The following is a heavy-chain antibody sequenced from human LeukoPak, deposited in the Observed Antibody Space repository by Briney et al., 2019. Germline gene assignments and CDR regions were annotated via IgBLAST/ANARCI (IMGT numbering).Heavy chain of an antibody. V-gene: IGHV3-11*04. CDR2: ISSSGSIT. CDR1: GFTFSDYY. Sequence: GGSLRLSCAASGFTFSDYYMSWIRQAPGKGLEWVSYISSSGSITYYADSVKGRFTISRDNSKNTLYLQMNSLRAEDTAVYYCAREGVGQGYRLGSFDYWGQGTLVTVSS. D-gene: IGHD3-16*02. CDR3: AREGVGQGYRLGSFDY. J-gene: IGHJ4*02.